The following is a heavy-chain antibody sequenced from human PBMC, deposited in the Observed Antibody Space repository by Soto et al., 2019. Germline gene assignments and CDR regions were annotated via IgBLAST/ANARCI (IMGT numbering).Heavy chain of an antibody. CDR1: GFTLSSYF. CDR3: AKDLEKWLVQLGGLDT. Sequence: EVQLLESGGGMVQPGGSLRLSCVASGFTLSSYFMTWVRQAPGKGLEWVSAISNSGGSTYYADSVKGRFTISRDNSHNTLYLQMNNLRAEVTARYYCAKDLEKWLVQLGGLDTWGQGAQVTVSS. CDR2: ISNSGGST. D-gene: IGHD1-1*01. V-gene: IGHV3-23*01. J-gene: IGHJ5*02.